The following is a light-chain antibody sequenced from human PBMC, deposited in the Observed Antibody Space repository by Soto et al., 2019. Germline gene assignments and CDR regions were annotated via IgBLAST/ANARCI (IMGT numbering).Light chain of an antibody. CDR3: LQSNT. CDR2: GAS. J-gene: IGKJ2*01. Sequence: EIVLTQSPGTLSLSPGERATLSCRASQSVSSSYLAWYQQKPGQAPRLLIYGASSRATGIPDRFSGSGSGTDFTLTISRLEPEDFAVYYCLQSNTFGQGTKLEIK. CDR1: QSVSSSY. V-gene: IGKV3-20*01.